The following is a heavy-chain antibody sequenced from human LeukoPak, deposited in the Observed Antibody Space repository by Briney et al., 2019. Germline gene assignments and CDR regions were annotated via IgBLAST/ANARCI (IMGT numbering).Heavy chain of an antibody. D-gene: IGHD3-10*01. J-gene: IGHJ4*02. Sequence: ASVKLSCKASGYTFTGYCMHWVRQAPGQRLGWMGGINPNSGGTNYAQKFQGRITIIRSTTISTTYIELSRLRSDDTAVYYCARVPRSWSPLARRYYFDYWGQGTLVTVSS. CDR2: INPNSGGT. V-gene: IGHV1-2*02. CDR1: GYTFTGYC. CDR3: ARVPRSWSPLARRYYFDY.